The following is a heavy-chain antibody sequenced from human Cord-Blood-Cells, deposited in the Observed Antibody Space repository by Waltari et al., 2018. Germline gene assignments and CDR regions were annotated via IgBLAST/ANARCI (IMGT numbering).Heavy chain of an antibody. Sequence: QVQLVQSGAEVKKPGASVKVSCKASGYTFTGYYMHWVRQAPGQGLEWMGWINPNSGGTNHAQKFQGRVTMTRDTSISTAYMELSRLRSDDTAVYYCARGDGNYYFDYWGQGTLVTVSS. V-gene: IGHV1-2*02. J-gene: IGHJ4*02. CDR2: INPNSGGT. CDR3: ARGDGNYYFDY. CDR1: GYTFTGYY. D-gene: IGHD4-17*01.